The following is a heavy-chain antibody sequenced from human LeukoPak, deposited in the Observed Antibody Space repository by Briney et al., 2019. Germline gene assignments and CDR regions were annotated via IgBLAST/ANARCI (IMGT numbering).Heavy chain of an antibody. CDR3: ARKHYYDSSGFFPPMDY. V-gene: IGHV3-66*01. Sequence: GRSLRLSCAASGFTVSSNSMSWVRQAPGKGLEWVSFIYSGGSTFYADSVKGRFTISRDNSKNTLYLQMNSLRAEDTAVYYCARKHYYDSSGFFPPMDYWGQGTLVTVSS. D-gene: IGHD3-22*01. CDR2: IYSGGST. J-gene: IGHJ4*02. CDR1: GFTVSSNS.